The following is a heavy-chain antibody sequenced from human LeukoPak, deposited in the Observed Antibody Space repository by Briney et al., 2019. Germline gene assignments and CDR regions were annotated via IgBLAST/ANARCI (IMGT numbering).Heavy chain of an antibody. CDR3: ARGFRNGPFDC. CDR2: INRNGGST. CDR1: GFTFSSYS. D-gene: IGHD2-8*01. Sequence: GGSLRLSCAASGFTFSSYSMSWVRQAPGKGLEWVPGINRNGGSTDYADSVKGRFTISRDNAKNSHFLRMNSLRVEDTALYYCARGFRNGPFDCWGQGTLVTVSS. V-gene: IGHV3-20*04. J-gene: IGHJ4*02.